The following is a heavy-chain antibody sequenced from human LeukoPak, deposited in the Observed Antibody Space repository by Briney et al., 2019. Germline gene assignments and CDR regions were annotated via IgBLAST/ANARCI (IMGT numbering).Heavy chain of an antibody. CDR3: ASYEYCSSTSCYDGEAWFDP. J-gene: IGHJ5*02. D-gene: IGHD2-2*01. CDR1: GGTFSSYA. CDR2: IIPIFGTA. Sequence: ASVKVSCKASGGTFSSYAISWVRQAPGQGLEWMGGIIPIFGTANYAQKFQGRVTITADESTSTAYMELSSLRSEDTAVYYCASYEYCSSTSCYDGEAWFDPWGQGTLVTVSS. V-gene: IGHV1-69*13.